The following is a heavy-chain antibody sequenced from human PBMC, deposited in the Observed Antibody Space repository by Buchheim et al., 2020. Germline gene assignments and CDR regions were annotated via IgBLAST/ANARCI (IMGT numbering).Heavy chain of an antibody. J-gene: IGHJ6*02. D-gene: IGHD6-13*01. V-gene: IGHV3-30-3*01. CDR3: ARDEAAGAYYYYGMDV. Sequence: VQLVESGGGVVQPGRSLRLSCAASGFTFSSYAMHWVRQAPGKGLEWVAVISYDGSNKYYADSVKGRFTISRDNSKNTLYLQMNSLRAEDTAVYYCARDEAAGAYYYYGMDVWGQGTT. CDR1: GFTFSSYA. CDR2: ISYDGSNK.